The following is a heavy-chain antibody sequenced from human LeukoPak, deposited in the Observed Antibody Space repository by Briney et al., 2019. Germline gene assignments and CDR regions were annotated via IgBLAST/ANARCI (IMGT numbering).Heavy chain of an antibody. CDR1: GGTFSSYA. CDR2: IIPILGIA. V-gene: IGHV1-69*04. CDR3: ARDTPIAVAGWRVFDY. D-gene: IGHD6-19*01. Sequence: ASVKVSCKASGGTFSSYAISWVRQAPGQGLEWMGRIIPILGIANYAQKFQGRVTITADKSTSAAYMELSSLRSEDTAVYYCARDTPIAVAGWRVFDYWGQGTLVIVSS. J-gene: IGHJ4*02.